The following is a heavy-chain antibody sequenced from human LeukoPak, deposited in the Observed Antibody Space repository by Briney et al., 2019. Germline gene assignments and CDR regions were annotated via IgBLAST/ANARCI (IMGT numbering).Heavy chain of an antibody. D-gene: IGHD3-22*01. CDR2: INPNSGDT. V-gene: IGHV1-2*02. CDR3: ARDERCDSSGYPFDY. Sequence: ASVKVSFKASGYTFTGYFIHWVRQAPGQGREWMGWINPNSGDTNYAQNFQGRVTMTRDTSISTAYMELSRLRSDDTAVYYCARDERCDSSGYPFDYWGQGTLVTVSS. CDR1: GYTFTGYF. J-gene: IGHJ4*02.